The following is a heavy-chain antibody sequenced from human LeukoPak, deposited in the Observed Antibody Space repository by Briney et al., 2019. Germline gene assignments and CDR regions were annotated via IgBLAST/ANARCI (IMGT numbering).Heavy chain of an antibody. V-gene: IGHV4-30-4*08. CDR1: GGSISSGDYY. Sequence: PSETLSLTCTVSGGSISSGDYYWSWIRQPPGKGLEWIGYIYYSGSTYYNPSLKSRVTISVDTSKNQFSLKLSSVTAADTAVYYCARGQGRFLEWLFFDYWGQGTLVTVSS. J-gene: IGHJ4*02. CDR3: ARGQGRFLEWLFFDY. CDR2: IYYSGST. D-gene: IGHD3-3*01.